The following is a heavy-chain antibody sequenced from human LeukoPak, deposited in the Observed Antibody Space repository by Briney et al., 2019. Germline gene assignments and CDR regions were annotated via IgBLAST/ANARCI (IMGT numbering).Heavy chain of an antibody. CDR1: GYTFTGYF. Sequence: ASVKVSCKASGYTFTGYFMHWVRQAPGQGLEWMGWIHSNTGGTKYAQKFQGRVTMTRDTSSSTAYMELSSLRSADTAVYYCASEYKYDSSGANAFDIWGQGTMVTVSS. CDR3: ASEYKYDSSGANAFDI. J-gene: IGHJ3*02. CDR2: IHSNTGGT. V-gene: IGHV1-2*02. D-gene: IGHD3-22*01.